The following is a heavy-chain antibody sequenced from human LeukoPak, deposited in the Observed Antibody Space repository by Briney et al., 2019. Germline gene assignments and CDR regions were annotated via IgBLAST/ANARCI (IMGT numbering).Heavy chain of an antibody. CDR3: SRELAWGPADY. J-gene: IGHJ4*02. D-gene: IGHD7-27*01. CDR2: IYYSGST. V-gene: IGHV4-59*12. CDR1: GGSISSYY. Sequence: SETLSLTCTVSGGSISSYYWSWIRQPPGKGLEWIGNIYYSGSTNYNPSLKSRVTISVDTSKNQVSLQLTSVTPEDTAVYYCSRELAWGPADYWGQGTLVTVSS.